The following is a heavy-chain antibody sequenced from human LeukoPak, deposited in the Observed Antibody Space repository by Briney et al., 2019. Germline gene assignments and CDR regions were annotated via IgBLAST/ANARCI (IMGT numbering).Heavy chain of an antibody. CDR2: IWYDGSNK. Sequence: PGRSLRLSCAASGFTFSSYGMHWVRQAPGKGLEWVAVIWYDGSNKYYADSVKGRFTISRDSSKNTLYLQMNSLRAEDTAVYYCAKETGYTGSYNADYWGQGTLVTVSS. CDR3: AKETGYTGSYNADY. CDR1: GFTFSSYG. V-gene: IGHV3-33*06. J-gene: IGHJ4*02. D-gene: IGHD1-26*01.